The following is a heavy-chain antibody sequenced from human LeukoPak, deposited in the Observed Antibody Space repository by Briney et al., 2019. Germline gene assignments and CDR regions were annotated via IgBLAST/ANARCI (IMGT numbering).Heavy chain of an antibody. Sequence: SSVKVSCKACGYTFTSYYMHWVRQAPGHPLEWIGIINPSGGSTSYAQKFQGRVTITRDTSTSTVYMELSSLRSEDTAVYYCARDYSPGDSGSYFDYFDYWGQGTLVTVSS. CDR3: ARDYSPGDSGSYFDYFDY. CDR2: INPSGGST. CDR1: GYTFTSYY. J-gene: IGHJ4*02. D-gene: IGHD3-10*01. V-gene: IGHV1-46*01.